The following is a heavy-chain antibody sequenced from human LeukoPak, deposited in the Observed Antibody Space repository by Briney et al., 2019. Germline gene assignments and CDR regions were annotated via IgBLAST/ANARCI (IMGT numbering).Heavy chain of an antibody. D-gene: IGHD4-17*01. CDR2: MNPNSGNT. J-gene: IGHJ3*02. V-gene: IGHV1-8*01. CDR1: GYAFISYD. CDR3: ARGYGSRASRGAFDI. Sequence: GASVKVSCKASGYAFISYDNNWVRQATGQGLEWMGWMNPNSGNTGYAQKFQGRVTMTRNTSISTAYMELSSLRSEDTAVYYCARGYGSRASRGAFDIWGQGTMVTVSS.